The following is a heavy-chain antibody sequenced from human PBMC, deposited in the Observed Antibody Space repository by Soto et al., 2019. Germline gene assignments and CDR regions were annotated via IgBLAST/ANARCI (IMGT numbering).Heavy chain of an antibody. Sequence: QLQLQESGSGLVKPSQTLSLTCAVSGGSISSGGYSWSWIRQPPGKGLEWIGYIYHSGSTYYNPSLNSRVTISVDRSKNQFSLKLSSVTAADTAVYYCASFSSPPIPLFDYWGQGTLVTVSS. J-gene: IGHJ4*02. D-gene: IGHD3-3*01. CDR2: IYHSGST. CDR1: GGSISSGGYS. CDR3: ASFSSPPIPLFDY. V-gene: IGHV4-30-2*01.